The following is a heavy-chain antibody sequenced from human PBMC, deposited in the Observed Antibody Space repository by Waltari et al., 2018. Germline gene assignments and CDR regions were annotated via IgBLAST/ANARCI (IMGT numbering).Heavy chain of an antibody. V-gene: IGHV3-66*02. J-gene: IGHJ5*02. D-gene: IGHD5-18*01. CDR3: ARGRHTTMVTNWFDP. CDR1: GFTVSPSC. CDR2: CSSDGSS. Sequence: EVQLVESGGGLVQPGGSLRLSCAASGFTVSPSCMSWVRQAPGTGLGGVSVCSSDGSSYYADSVEGRFTLSRDNSKNTLYLQMNSLRPEETAVYYCARGRHTTMVTNWFDPWGQGTLVTVSS.